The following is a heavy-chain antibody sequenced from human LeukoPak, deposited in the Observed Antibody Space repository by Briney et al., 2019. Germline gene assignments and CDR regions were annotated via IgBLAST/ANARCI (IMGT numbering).Heavy chain of an antibody. CDR1: GYTLTELS. CDR3: ATDITVYYGSGSPY. Sequence: GASVKVSCKVSGYTLTELSMHWVRQAPGKGLEWMGGFYPEDGETIYAQKFQGRVTMTEDTSTDTAYMELSSLRSEDTAVYYCATDITVYYGSGSPYWGQGTLVTVSS. CDR2: FYPEDGET. J-gene: IGHJ4*02. V-gene: IGHV1-24*01. D-gene: IGHD3-10*01.